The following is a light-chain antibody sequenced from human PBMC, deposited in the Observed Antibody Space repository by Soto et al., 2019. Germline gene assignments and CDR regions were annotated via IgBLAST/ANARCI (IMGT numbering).Light chain of an antibody. J-gene: IGKJ1*01. CDR3: QHSYNTPTWT. CDR2: GAS. Sequence: DIQMTQSPSSLSASVGDRVTITCRASQSISHYLNWYQQKPGKAPKVLIYGASTLQSGVPSRFSGSGSGTDFTLTISCLQPEDFATYYCQHSYNTPTWTFGQGTKVDIK. V-gene: IGKV1-39*01. CDR1: QSISHY.